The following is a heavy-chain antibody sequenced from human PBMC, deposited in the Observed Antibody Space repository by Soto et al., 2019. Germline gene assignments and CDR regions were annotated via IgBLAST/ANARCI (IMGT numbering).Heavy chain of an antibody. CDR2: IIPIFGTT. D-gene: IGHD3-3*01. V-gene: IGHV1-69*01. CDR1: ADSFSSYG. J-gene: IGHJ4*02. Sequence: QVQLVQSGAEVKEPGSAVKVSCKAPADSFSSYGISWVRQAPGQGLEWMGGIIPIFGTTNYAEKFQGRVTITPDESTNTAYMELSSLRSEDTALYYCARGFPDGWVEPGVVRGYLDTWGRGTLVTVSS. CDR3: ARGFPDGWVEPGVVRGYLDT.